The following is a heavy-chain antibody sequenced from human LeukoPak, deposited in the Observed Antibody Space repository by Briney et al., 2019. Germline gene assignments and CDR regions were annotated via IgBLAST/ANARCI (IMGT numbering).Heavy chain of an antibody. CDR2: VYHSGST. CDR1: DYSISSHNY. Sequence: EPLSLTFADPDYSISSHNYWAWNRQPPGKGLEWIGSVYHSGSTHYSPSLKSRVTISVDTSKNQFSLKLSSVTAADTAVYYCARRIFSAQFRPLLYSYMDVWGKGTAVIVSS. J-gene: IGHJ6*03. CDR3: ARRIFSAQFRPLLYSYMDV. V-gene: IGHV4-38-2*01. D-gene: IGHD2/OR15-2a*01.